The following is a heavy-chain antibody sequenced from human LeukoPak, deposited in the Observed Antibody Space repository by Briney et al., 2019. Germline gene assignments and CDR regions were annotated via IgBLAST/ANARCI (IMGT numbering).Heavy chain of an antibody. Sequence: GGSLRLSCAASGFTFSDYSMNWIRQAPGKGLEWVSYISSSGSSLYYADSVRGRFTISRDNAKNSLYLQMNSLRAEDTAVYYCARVTYYDFWSGYRFDPWGQGTLVTVSS. CDR1: GFTFSDYS. CDR2: ISSSGSSL. V-gene: IGHV3-11*04. CDR3: ARVTYYDFWSGYRFDP. D-gene: IGHD3-3*01. J-gene: IGHJ5*02.